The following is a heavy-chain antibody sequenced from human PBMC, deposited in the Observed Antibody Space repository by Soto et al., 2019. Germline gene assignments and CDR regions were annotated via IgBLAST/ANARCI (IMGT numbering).Heavy chain of an antibody. CDR2: IYYSGST. V-gene: IGHV4-59*08. D-gene: IGHD4-4*01. CDR1: GGSISSYY. CDR3: ASIPYSNYPSAPEIDY. Sequence: SETLSLTCXVSGGSISSYYWSWIRQPPGKGLEWIGYIYYSGSTNYNPSLKSRATISVDTSKNQFSLKLSSVTAADTAVYYCASIPYSNYPSAPEIDYWGQGTLVTVSS. J-gene: IGHJ4*02.